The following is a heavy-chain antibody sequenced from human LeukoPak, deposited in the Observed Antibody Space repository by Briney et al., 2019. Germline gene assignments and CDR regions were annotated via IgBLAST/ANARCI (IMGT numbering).Heavy chain of an antibody. D-gene: IGHD4-17*01. CDR2: IYYSGST. J-gene: IGHJ3*02. CDR3: ARDFYGDYARAFDI. CDR1: GGSISSYY. V-gene: IGHV4-59*01. Sequence: PSETLSLTCTVSGGSISSYYWSWIRQPPGKGLEWIGYIYYSGSTNYNPSLKSRVTISVDTSKNQFSLKLSSVTAADTAVYYCARDFYGDYARAFDIWGQGTMVTVSS.